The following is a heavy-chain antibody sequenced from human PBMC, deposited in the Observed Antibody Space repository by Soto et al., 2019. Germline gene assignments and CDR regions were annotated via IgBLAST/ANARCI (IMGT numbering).Heavy chain of an antibody. J-gene: IGHJ4*02. Sequence: QVQLVESGGGVVQPGRSLRLSCAASGFTFSSYGIHWVRQAPGKGLEWVAVISYDGSNRNYADSVKGRFTISRDNSKNTVFLQMNSLRPEDTAVYYCAKDTYYDDTTGYYVYDFWGQGTLVTVSS. CDR1: GFTFSSYG. CDR3: AKDTYYDDTTGYYVYDF. D-gene: IGHD3-22*01. V-gene: IGHV3-30*18. CDR2: ISYDGSNR.